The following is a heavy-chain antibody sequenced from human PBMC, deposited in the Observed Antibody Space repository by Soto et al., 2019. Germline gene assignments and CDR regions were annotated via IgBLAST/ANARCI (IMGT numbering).Heavy chain of an antibody. D-gene: IGHD1-1*01. CDR1: GYTFTSYY. Sequence: QVQLVQSGAEVKKPGASVKVSCKASGYTFTSYYMHWVRQAPGQGLEWMGIINPSGGSTSYAQKFQARVTMTRDTSTSTVYMELSSLRSEDTAVYYCAAPRTTGTTDYYGMDVWGQGTTVTVSS. V-gene: IGHV1-46*01. CDR2: INPSGGST. J-gene: IGHJ6*02. CDR3: AAPRTTGTTDYYGMDV.